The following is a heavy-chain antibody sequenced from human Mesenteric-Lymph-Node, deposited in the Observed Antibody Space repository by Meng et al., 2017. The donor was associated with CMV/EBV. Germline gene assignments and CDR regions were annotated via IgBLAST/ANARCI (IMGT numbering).Heavy chain of an antibody. CDR3: ARSNDFWSGYNWFDP. J-gene: IGHJ5*02. CDR2: IYYSGST. D-gene: IGHD3-3*01. V-gene: IGHV4-39*01. Sequence: SGGSISSSSYYWGWIRQPPGKGLEWIGSIYYSGSTYYNPSLKSRVTISVDTSKNQFSLKLSSVTAADTAVYYCARSNDFWSGYNWFDPWGQGTLVTVS. CDR1: GGSISSSSYY.